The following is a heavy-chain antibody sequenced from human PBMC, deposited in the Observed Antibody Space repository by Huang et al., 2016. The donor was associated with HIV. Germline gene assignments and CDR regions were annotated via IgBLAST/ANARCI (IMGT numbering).Heavy chain of an antibody. J-gene: IGHJ6*02. CDR1: GGSNSDYA. V-gene: IGHV1-69*01. Sequence: QVQLVQSGAEVKKPGSSVKVSCKASGGSNSDYAISWVRQAPGQGVEWRGGVIPILANGSPDQKFQGRVTIAADESSSTAYMELSSLRSEDTAVYYCARTLPGAKFYFYYGMDVWGQGTTVTVSS. D-gene: IGHD2-2*01. CDR3: ARTLPGAKFYFYYGMDV. CDR2: VIPILANG.